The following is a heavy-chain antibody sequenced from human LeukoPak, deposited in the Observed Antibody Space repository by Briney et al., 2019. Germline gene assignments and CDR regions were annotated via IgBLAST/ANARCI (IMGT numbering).Heavy chain of an antibody. Sequence: ASVKVSCKASGYTFTGYYMHWVRQAPGQGLEWMGWINPNSGGTNYAQKFQGRVTMTRDTSISTAYMELSRLRSDETAVYYCARGLRGGYRSSTSCHLDYWGQGTLVTVSS. CDR3: ARGLRGGYRSSTSCHLDY. D-gene: IGHD2-2*01. V-gene: IGHV1-2*02. CDR2: INPNSGGT. CDR1: GYTFTGYY. J-gene: IGHJ4*02.